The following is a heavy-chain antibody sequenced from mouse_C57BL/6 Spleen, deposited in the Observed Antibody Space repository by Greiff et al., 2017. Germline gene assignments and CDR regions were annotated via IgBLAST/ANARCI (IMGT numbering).Heavy chain of an antibody. CDR3: TGYGNYVGWYFDV. Sequence: VQLQQSGAELVRPGASVTLSCKASGYTFTDYEMHWVKQTPVHGLEWIGAIDPATGGTAYKQKFKGKAILTADKSSSTAYMELRSLTSEDSAVYYGTGYGNYVGWYFDVWGTGTTVTVSS. D-gene: IGHD2-1*01. V-gene: IGHV1-15*01. J-gene: IGHJ1*03. CDR2: IDPATGGT. CDR1: GYTFTDYE.